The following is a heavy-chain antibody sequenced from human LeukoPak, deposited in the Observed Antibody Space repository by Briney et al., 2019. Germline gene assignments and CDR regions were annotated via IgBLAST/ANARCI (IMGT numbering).Heavy chain of an antibody. V-gene: IGHV3-30-3*01. CDR2: ISFDGSKR. CDR1: GFTFSSYA. Sequence: GGSLRLSCAASGFTFSSYAMHWVRQAPGKGLEWVAVISFDGSKRYYADSVKGRFTLSRDNSKNTLYLQMNSLRVEDTAIYYCAKGGSSGYYGSAIDYWGQGTLVTVSS. CDR3: AKGGSSGYYGSAIDY. J-gene: IGHJ4*02. D-gene: IGHD3-22*01.